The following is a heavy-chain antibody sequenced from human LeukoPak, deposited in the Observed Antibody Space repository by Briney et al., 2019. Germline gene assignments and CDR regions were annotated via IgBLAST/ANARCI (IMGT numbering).Heavy chain of an antibody. CDR1: GYSFSNYW. V-gene: IGHV5-51*01. J-gene: IGHJ3*02. CDR2: INPGDSDT. Sequence: GASLKISCQGSGYSFSNYWIGWVRQMPGKGLEWMGIINPGDSDTRYSPSFQGQVTISADKSISTAYLQWSSLKASDTAMYYCARRVAMIVVDDAFDIWGQGTMVTVSS. D-gene: IGHD3-22*01. CDR3: ARRVAMIVVDDAFDI.